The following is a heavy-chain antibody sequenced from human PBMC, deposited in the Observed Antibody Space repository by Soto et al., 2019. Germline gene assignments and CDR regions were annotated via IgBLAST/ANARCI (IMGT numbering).Heavy chain of an antibody. V-gene: IGHV3-23*01. J-gene: IGHJ6*02. CDR1: GFTFSSYA. CDR3: AKDLIGIAAAGKVYYYYGMDV. CDR2: ISGSGGST. Sequence: PGGSLRLSCAASGFTFSSYAMSWVRQAPGKGLEWVSAISGSGGSTYYADSVKGRFTISRDNSKNTLYLQMNSLRAEDTAVYYYAKDLIGIAAAGKVYYYYGMDVWGQGTTVTVSS. D-gene: IGHD6-13*01.